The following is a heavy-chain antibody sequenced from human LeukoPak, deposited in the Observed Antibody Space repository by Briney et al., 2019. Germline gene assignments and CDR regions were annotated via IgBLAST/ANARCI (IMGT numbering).Heavy chain of an antibody. CDR2: IYTTRST. J-gene: IGHJ4*02. D-gene: IGHD3-22*01. CDR3: ARDGPDYYDSSGFDY. Sequence: SETLSLTCTVSGGSISSYYWSWIPQPAGQGLEWIGRIYTTRSTNYNPSLKSRVAMSVDTSKNQFSLKLSSVTAADTAVYYCARDGPDYYDSSGFDYWGQGTLVTVSS. V-gene: IGHV4-4*07. CDR1: GGSISSYY.